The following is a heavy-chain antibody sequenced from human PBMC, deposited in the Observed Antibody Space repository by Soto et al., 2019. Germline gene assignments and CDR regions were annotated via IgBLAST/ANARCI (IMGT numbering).Heavy chain of an antibody. CDR1: GYTFSNYG. V-gene: IGHV1-18*01. CDR3: ARVVTGAEACVVR. D-gene: IGHD4-4*01. CDR2: IGLCSDVT. J-gene: IGHJ5*02. Sequence: QVQLVQSVGEVKSPGASEKVSCKTSGYTFSNYGITWARQTPGPPLEWLGWIGLCSDVTNYAQKFQGRVSMTTDPSTITAYMELRSLRSDDTAVSYCARVVTGAEACVVRWGQGALVT.